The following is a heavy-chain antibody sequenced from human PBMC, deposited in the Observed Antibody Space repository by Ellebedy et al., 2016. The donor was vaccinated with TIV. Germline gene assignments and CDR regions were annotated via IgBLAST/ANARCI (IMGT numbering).Heavy chain of an antibody. D-gene: IGHD5-12*01. V-gene: IGHV3-23*01. J-gene: IGHJ4*02. CDR3: ATEGSGYDLNH. CDR1: GFTFTDYS. Sequence: GESLKISCAASGFTFTDYSMHWVRQAPGKGPSWVSVISRSGGYTYYADSVQGRFTISRDNSKDTLYLQMNSLRVDDTAIYYSATEGSGYDLNHWGQGTLVTVSS. CDR2: ISRSGGYT.